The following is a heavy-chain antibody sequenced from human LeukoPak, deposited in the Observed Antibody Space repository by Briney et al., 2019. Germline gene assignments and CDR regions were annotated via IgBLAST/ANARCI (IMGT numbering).Heavy chain of an antibody. CDR1: GFTFSSYA. V-gene: IGHV3-23*01. CDR3: AKAVTMVRGVIITTYYYGMDV. Sequence: GGSLRLSCAASGFTFSSYAMSCVRQAPGKGLEWVSDIIGGGGSTYYADSVKGRFTISRDNSKHTLYLQMNSLRAEDTAVYYCAKAVTMVRGVIITTYYYGMDVWGQGTTVTVSS. J-gene: IGHJ6*02. CDR2: IIGGGGST. D-gene: IGHD3-10*01.